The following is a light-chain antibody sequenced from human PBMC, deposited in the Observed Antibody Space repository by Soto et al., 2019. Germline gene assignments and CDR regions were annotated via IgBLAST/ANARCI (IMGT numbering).Light chain of an antibody. J-gene: IGKJ1*01. CDR1: QTVTRNY. CDR2: GAS. Sequence: EIVLTQSPGTLSLSPGERATLSCRASQTVTRNYLAWHQQKPGQTPRLLVYGASTRATGIPARFSGSGSGTDFTLTITSLEPEDFAVYYCQQRSNWPPTFGQGTKVDIK. CDR3: QQRSNWPPT. V-gene: IGKV3D-20*02.